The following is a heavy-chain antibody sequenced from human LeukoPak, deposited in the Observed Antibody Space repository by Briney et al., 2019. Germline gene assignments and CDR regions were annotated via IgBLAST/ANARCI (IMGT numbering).Heavy chain of an antibody. CDR3: AKVSGYDLNYYYMDV. Sequence: GGSLRLSCAASGFTFSSYGMHWVRQAPGKGLEWVAFIRYDGSNKYYADSVKGRFTISRDNSKNTLYLQMNSLRAEDTAVYYCAKVSGYDLNYYYMDVWGKGTTVTVSS. CDR1: GFTFSSYG. V-gene: IGHV3-30*02. J-gene: IGHJ6*03. CDR2: IRYDGSNK. D-gene: IGHD5-12*01.